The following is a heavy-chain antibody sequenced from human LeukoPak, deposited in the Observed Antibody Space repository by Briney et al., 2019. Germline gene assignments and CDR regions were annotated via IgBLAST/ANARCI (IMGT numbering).Heavy chain of an antibody. D-gene: IGHD6-19*01. Sequence: GGSLRLSCAASGFTFSSYSMNWVRQAPGKGLEWVSYISSGATTIYYADSVKGRFTISRDNAKNSLYLQMNSLRGGDTAVYYCARDPYSRGWPYFDYWGQGALVMVSS. J-gene: IGHJ4*02. CDR1: GFTFSSYS. V-gene: IGHV3-48*04. CDR3: ARDPYSRGWPYFDY. CDR2: ISSGATTI.